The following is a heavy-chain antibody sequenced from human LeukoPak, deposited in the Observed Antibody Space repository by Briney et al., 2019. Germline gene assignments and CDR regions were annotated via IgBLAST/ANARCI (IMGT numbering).Heavy chain of an antibody. CDR2: ISDSGGST. D-gene: IGHD2-2*01. J-gene: IGHJ3*02. Sequence: GRSLRLSCAASGFTFSSYAMSWVRQAPGKGLEWVSGISDSGGSTYYADSVKGRFTISRDNSKNTLYLQMNSLRAEDTAVYYCAKRYCSSSSCYWVAFDMWGQGTMVTVSS. CDR3: AKRYCSSSSCYWVAFDM. V-gene: IGHV3-23*01. CDR1: GFTFSSYA.